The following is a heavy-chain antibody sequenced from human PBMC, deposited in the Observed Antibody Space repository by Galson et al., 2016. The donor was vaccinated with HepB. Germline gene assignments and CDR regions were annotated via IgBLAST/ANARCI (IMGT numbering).Heavy chain of an antibody. V-gene: IGHV3-33*01. J-gene: IGHJ4*02. Sequence: SLRLSCAASGFPFSTYSMHWVRQAPGKGLEWVAVIWYDGSNKKYVDSVKGRFTISRDDSKNTLYLQMNSLRDEDTAVYYCARWGWSDYAFDFWGQGTLVTVSS. D-gene: IGHD3-3*01. CDR1: GFPFSTYS. CDR3: ARWGWSDYAFDF. CDR2: IWYDGSNK.